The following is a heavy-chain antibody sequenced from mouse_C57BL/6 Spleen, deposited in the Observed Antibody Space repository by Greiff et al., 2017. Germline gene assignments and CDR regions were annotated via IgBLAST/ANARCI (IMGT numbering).Heavy chain of an antibody. CDR2: ISYDGSN. J-gene: IGHJ1*03. CDR1: GYSITSGYY. V-gene: IGHV3-6*01. Sequence: EVQLQESGPGLVKPSQSLSLTCSVTGYSITSGYYWNWIRQFPGNKLEWMGYISYDGSNNYNPSLQNRISITRDTSKNQFFLKLNSVTTEDTATYYCASYGSSYDWYFDVWGTGTTVTVSS. D-gene: IGHD1-1*01. CDR3: ASYGSSYDWYFDV.